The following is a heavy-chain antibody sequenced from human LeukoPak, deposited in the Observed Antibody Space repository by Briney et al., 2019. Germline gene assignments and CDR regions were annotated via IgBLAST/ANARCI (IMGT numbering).Heavy chain of an antibody. CDR1: GFTFSHYG. J-gene: IGHJ4*02. CDR3: AKGDLGGSTLPYDY. D-gene: IGHD1-26*01. CDR2: ISGSGGST. Sequence: GGSLRLSCAASGFTFSHYGMTWVRQAPGKGLEWVSAISGSGGSTYYAGSVKGRFTISRDNSKNTLYLQMNSLRADDTAVYYCAKGDLGGSTLPYDYWGQGTLVTVSS. V-gene: IGHV3-23*01.